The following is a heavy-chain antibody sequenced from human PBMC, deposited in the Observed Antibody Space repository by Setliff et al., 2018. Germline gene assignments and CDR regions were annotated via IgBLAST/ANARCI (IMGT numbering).Heavy chain of an antibody. J-gene: IGHJ6*02. D-gene: IGHD3-16*01. V-gene: IGHV1-18*04. CDR2: ISSYNDNT. Sequence: ASVKVSCKASGYMFKSYGINWMRQAPGQGLEWMGWISSYNDNTKSAQKFQGRITMTTDTSTSTAYMELRSLRSDDTALYYCTRDTRLQAVMGGPREHHYYYFGLDVWGQGTTVTVSS. CDR1: GYMFKSYG. CDR3: TRDTRLQAVMGGPREHHYYYFGLDV.